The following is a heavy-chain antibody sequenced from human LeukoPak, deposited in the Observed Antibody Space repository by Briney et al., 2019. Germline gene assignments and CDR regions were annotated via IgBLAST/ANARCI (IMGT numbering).Heavy chain of an antibody. J-gene: IGHJ6*03. V-gene: IGHV4-38-2*01. CDR1: GYSISSGYY. CDR2: IYHSGST. CDR3: ARFVVPAANYYYYYMDV. Sequence: SETLSLTCAVSGYSISSGYYWGWIRQPPGKGLEWIGSIYHSGSTYYNPSLKTRVTISVDTSKNQFSLKLNSVTAADTAVYYCARFVVPAANYYYYYMDVWGKGTTVTVSS. D-gene: IGHD2-2*01.